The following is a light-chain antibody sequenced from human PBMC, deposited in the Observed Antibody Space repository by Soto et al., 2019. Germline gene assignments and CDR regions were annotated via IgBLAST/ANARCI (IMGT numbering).Light chain of an antibody. Sequence: EIVLTQSPATLSLSPGERATLSCRASQSISSYLAWYQQKRGQAPRLLIFDASIRASGTPARFSGSGSGTDFTLTISRLEPEDFAVYYCQQRSIWLTFGGGTKVEIK. CDR1: QSISSY. J-gene: IGKJ4*01. CDR2: DAS. CDR3: QQRSIWLT. V-gene: IGKV3-11*01.